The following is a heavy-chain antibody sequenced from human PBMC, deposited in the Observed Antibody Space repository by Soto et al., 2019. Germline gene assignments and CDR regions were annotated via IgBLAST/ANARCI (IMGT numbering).Heavy chain of an antibody. D-gene: IGHD3-10*01. CDR2: ISGSGGST. V-gene: IGHV3-23*01. J-gene: IGHJ4*02. CDR1: GFTFSSYA. Sequence: HPGGSLRLSCAASGFTFSSYAMSWVRQAPGKGLEWVSAISGSGGSTYHADSVKGRFTISRDNSKNTLYLQMNSLRAEDTAVYYCAKDLLGVLWYFDYWGQGTLVTVSS. CDR3: AKDLLGVLWYFDY.